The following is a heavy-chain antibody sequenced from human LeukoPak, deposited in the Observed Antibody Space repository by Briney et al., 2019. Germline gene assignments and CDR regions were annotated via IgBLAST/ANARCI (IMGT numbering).Heavy chain of an antibody. V-gene: IGHV5-51*01. J-gene: IGHJ4*02. D-gene: IGHD6-6*01. CDR1: GYSFTSYW. Sequence: GESLKISCQGSGYSFTSYWIGWVRQMPGKGLEWMGMIFPGDSDTRYSPSFQGQVTISADKSINTAYLQWSSLRASDTAIYYCATTSRHFDYWGQGTLLTVSS. CDR3: ATTSRHFDY. CDR2: IFPGDSDT.